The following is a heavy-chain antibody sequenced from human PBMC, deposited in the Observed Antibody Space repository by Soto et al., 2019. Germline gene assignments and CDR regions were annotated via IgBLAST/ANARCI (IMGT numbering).Heavy chain of an antibody. CDR3: ARIYCGGDCSGGGWVDP. Sequence: QVQLQQWGAGLLKPSETLSLTCAVYGGAFSGYYWSWIRQPPGKGLEWFGEINHSGSTNYNPSLKSRVNISVHTSKHQFSLKLSSVPAADTAVYYCARIYCGGDCSGGGWVDPWGQGTLVNVPS. D-gene: IGHD2-21*01. CDR2: INHSGST. J-gene: IGHJ5*02. V-gene: IGHV4-34*01. CDR1: GGAFSGYY.